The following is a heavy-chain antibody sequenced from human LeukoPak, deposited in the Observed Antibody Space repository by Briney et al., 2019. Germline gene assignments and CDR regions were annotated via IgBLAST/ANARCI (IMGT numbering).Heavy chain of an antibody. CDR2: INWNGGST. J-gene: IGHJ6*03. V-gene: IGHV3-20*04. D-gene: IGHD5-24*01. Sequence: PGGSLRLSCAASGFTFDDYGMSWVRQAPGKGLEWVSGINWNGGSTGYADSVKGRFTISRDNAKNSLYLQMNSLRAEDTALYYCAREGMATVLYYYYYMDVWGKGTTVTVSS. CDR1: GFTFDDYG. CDR3: AREGMATVLYYYYYMDV.